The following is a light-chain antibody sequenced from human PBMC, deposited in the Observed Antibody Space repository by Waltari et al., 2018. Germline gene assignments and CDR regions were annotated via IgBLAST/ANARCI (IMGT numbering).Light chain of an antibody. CDR3: SSYTSTNSVI. CDR2: EVS. V-gene: IGLV2-18*02. J-gene: IGLJ2*01. CDR1: NNDVGNYNR. Sequence: QSALTQPPSVSGSPGQSITISCTGSNNDVGNYNRVSWYQQPPGTAPKLIIYEVSHRPSGFPTRFSGSKSGYTASLTISGLQSEDEATYYCSSYTSTNSVIFGGGTSLTVL.